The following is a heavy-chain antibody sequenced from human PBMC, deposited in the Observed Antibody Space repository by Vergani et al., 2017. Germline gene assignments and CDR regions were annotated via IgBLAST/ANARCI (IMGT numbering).Heavy chain of an antibody. CDR2: IGTAGDT. CDR3: ARERKSSGCLDY. CDR1: GFTFSSYD. V-gene: IGHV3-13*01. Sequence: EVQLVESGGGLVQPGGSLRLSCAASGFTFSSYDMHWVRQATGKGLEWVSAIGTAGDTYYPGSVKGRFTISRDNSKNTLYLQMNSLRAEDTAVYYCARERKSSGCLDYWGQGTLVTVSS. J-gene: IGHJ4*02. D-gene: IGHD6-19*01.